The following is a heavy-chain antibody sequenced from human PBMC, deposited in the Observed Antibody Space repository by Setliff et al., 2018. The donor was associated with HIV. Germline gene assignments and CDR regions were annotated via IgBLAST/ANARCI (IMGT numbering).Heavy chain of an antibody. CDR3: AKDSAFYFYGSGSYYNPYFYMDV. CDR1: EFTFSSYA. D-gene: IGHD3-10*01. J-gene: IGHJ6*03. CDR2: ISGSGGST. V-gene: IGHV3-23*01. Sequence: PGGSLRLSCAASEFTFSSYAMSWVRQAPGKGLEWVSAISGSGGSTYYADSVKGRFTISRDNSKNTLYLQMNSLRAEDTAVYYCAKDSAFYFYGSGSYYNPYFYMDVWGKGTTVTVSS.